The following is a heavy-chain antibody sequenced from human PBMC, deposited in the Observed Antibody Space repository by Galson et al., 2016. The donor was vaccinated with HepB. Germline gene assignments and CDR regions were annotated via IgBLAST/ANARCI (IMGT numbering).Heavy chain of an antibody. CDR1: GFTVSSNY. Sequence: SLRLSCAASGFTVSSNYMTWVRQAPGEGLEWVSVIYGGGGTNYADSVKGRFTISRDNSKNTLYLQMNRLRAEEQAMSYCSRDVRTGIYRNGFDIWGQGTNSKDKCKRALYLQITSLRTGHTARYYGARDERTRIYRHCFDIWGQGTMGTVAS. CDR3: SRDVRTGIYRNGFDIWGQGTNSKDKCKRALYLQITSLRTGHTARYYGARDERTRIYRHCFDI. V-gene: IGHV3-53*01. CDR2: IYGGGGT. J-gene: IGHJ3*02. D-gene: IGHD1-14*01.